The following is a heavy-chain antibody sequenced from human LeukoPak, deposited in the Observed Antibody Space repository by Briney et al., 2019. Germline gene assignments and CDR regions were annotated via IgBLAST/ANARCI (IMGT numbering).Heavy chain of an antibody. CDR1: GYSISSGYY. CDR2: IYHSGST. Sequence: ASETLSLTCAVSGYSISSGYYWGWTRQPPGKGLEWIGSIYHSGSTYYNPSLKSRVTISVDTSKNQFSLKLSSVTAADTAVYYCARLSRDGYNKRDFDLWGRGTLVTVSS. J-gene: IGHJ2*01. CDR3: ARLSRDGYNKRDFDL. V-gene: IGHV4-38-2*01. D-gene: IGHD5-24*01.